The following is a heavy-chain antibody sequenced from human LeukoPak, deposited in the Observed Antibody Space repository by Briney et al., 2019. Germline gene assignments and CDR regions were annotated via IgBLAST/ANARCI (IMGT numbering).Heavy chain of an antibody. CDR3: ARDSVVTMVRGVFDY. D-gene: IGHD3-10*01. J-gene: IGHJ4*02. CDR2: ISYDGSNK. V-gene: IGHV3-30-3*01. Sequence: GGSLRLSCAASGFTFSSYAMHSVRQAPGKGLEWVAVISYDGSNKYYADSVKGRFTISRDNSKNTLYLQMNSLRAEDTAVYYCARDSVVTMVRGVFDYWGQGTLVTVSS. CDR1: GFTFSSYA.